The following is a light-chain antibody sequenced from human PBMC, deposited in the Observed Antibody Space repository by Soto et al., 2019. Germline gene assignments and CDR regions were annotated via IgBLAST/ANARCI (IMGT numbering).Light chain of an antibody. J-gene: IGLJ1*01. Sequence: QSALTQPASVSGSPGQSITISCTGSSSDIGAYNYVSWFQQYPGKAPKLIISEVSNRPSGVSNRFSGSKPGTAASLTISGLQTEDEADYFCFSFTTDWTHVFGTGTQVTVL. V-gene: IGLV2-14*01. CDR3: FSFTTDWTHV. CDR1: SSDIGAYNY. CDR2: EVS.